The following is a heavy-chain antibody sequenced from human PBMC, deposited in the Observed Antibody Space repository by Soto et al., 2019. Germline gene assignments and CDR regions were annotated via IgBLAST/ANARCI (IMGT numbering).Heavy chain of an antibody. Sequence: ASVKVSCKASGYTFTSYGISWVRQAPGQGLEWMGWISAYNGNTNYAQKLQGRVTMTTDTSTSTAYMELRSLRSDDTAVYYCARASRNYAILTGYSYWGQGTLVTVSS. CDR1: GYTFTSYG. CDR2: ISAYNGNT. V-gene: IGHV1-18*01. D-gene: IGHD3-9*01. CDR3: ARASRNYAILTGYSY. J-gene: IGHJ4*02.